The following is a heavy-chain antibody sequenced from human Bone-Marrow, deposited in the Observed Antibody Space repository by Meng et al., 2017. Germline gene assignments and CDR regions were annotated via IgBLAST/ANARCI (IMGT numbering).Heavy chain of an antibody. J-gene: IGHJ4*02. V-gene: IGHV3-23*04. CDR3: AEGGLEGDFDY. CDR2: ISGRGGST. D-gene: IGHD1-1*01. CDR1: GFTYCNYA. Sequence: VRLVGIVGGLVQHGRTLVIACVASGFTYCNYAMSWVRQAPGEWLGWVSAISGRGGSTYYADSVKGRFTISRDNSKNTLYLQMNSLGAEDTDVYHCAEGGLEGDFDYWGQGTLVTVSS.